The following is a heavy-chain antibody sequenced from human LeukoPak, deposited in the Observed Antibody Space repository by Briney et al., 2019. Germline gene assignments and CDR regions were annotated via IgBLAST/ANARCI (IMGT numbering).Heavy chain of an antibody. J-gene: IGHJ4*02. V-gene: IGHV3-11*06. CDR1: RFTFSDYF. CDR3: ARALGLAYFDY. CDR2: ISSSSSYI. Sequence: GGSLRLSCTASRFTFSDYFMSWIRQAPGKGLEWVSSISSSSSYIYYADSVKGRFTISRDSAKNSLYLQMNSLRAEDTAVYYCARALGLAYFDYWGQGTLVTVSS.